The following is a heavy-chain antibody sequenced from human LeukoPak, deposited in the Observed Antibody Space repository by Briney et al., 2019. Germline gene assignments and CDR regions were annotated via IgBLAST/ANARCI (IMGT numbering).Heavy chain of an antibody. CDR1: GYTFTSYA. V-gene: IGHV1-69*13. Sequence: GASVKVSCKASGYTFTSYAISWVRQAPGQGLEWMGGIIPIFGTANYAQKFQGRVTITADESTSTAYMELSSLRSEDTAVYYCARDFRLRVRDNWFDPWGQGTLVTVSS. J-gene: IGHJ5*02. CDR3: ARDFRLRVRDNWFDP. CDR2: IIPIFGTA. D-gene: IGHD5-12*01.